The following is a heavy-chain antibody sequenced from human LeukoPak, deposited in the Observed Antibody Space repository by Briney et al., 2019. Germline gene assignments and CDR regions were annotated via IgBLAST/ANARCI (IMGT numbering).Heavy chain of an antibody. Sequence: GGSLRLSCAASGFIFSSYTMNWVRQAPGKGLEWISCITSSSRDKYYADSVKGRFTISRDNAKKSLFLQMNSLRADDTAVYYCVKAPGVYGDYYFDYWGQGILVTVSS. CDR3: VKAPGVYGDYYFDY. D-gene: IGHD4-17*01. J-gene: IGHJ4*02. V-gene: IGHV3-21*01. CDR2: ITSSSRDK. CDR1: GFIFSSYT.